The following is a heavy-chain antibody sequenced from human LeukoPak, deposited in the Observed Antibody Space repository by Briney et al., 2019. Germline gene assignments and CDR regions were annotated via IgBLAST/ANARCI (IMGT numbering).Heavy chain of an antibody. CDR2: IYTSGST. V-gene: IGHV4-4*09. CDR3: AKHSGPVAARSVWFEP. J-gene: IGHJ5*02. Sequence: SETLSLTCTVSGGSISSYYWSWIRQPPGKGLEWIGYIYTSGSTNYNPSLKSRVTISVATSKTQFSLKLSSVTAADTAVYYCAKHSGPVAARSVWFEPWGQGNLVTVSS. D-gene: IGHD6-6*01. CDR1: GGSISSYY.